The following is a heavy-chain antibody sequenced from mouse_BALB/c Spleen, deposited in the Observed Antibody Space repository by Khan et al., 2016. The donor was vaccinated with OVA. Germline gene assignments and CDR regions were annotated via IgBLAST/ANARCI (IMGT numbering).Heavy chain of an antibody. CDR2: ISSGSATI. J-gene: IGHJ1*01. CDR3: ARSKITTWYFDV. CDR1: GFTFSNFG. D-gene: IGHD2-4*01. Sequence: EVGLVESGGGLVQPGGSRKLSCAASGFTFSNFGMHWVRQAPEKGLEWVAYISSGSATIYYADTVKGRFTISRDNPKNTLLLQMTSLRSEDTAMYYCARSKITTWYFDVWGAGTTVTVSS. V-gene: IGHV5-17*02.